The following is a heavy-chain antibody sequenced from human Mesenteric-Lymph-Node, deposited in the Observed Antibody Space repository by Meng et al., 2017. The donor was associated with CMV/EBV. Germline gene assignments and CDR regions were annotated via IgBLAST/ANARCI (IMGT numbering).Heavy chain of an antibody. CDR1: GGSISSYY. J-gene: IGHJ6*02. CDR2: IYYSGST. Sequence: SETLSLTCTVSGGSISSYYWSWIRQPPGKGLEWIGYIYYSGSTNYNPSLKSRVTISVDTSKNQFSLKLSSVTAADTAVYYCARDTYPLYCSSTSCYPYGMDVWGQGTTVTVSS. D-gene: IGHD2-2*01. V-gene: IGHV4-59*12. CDR3: ARDTYPLYCSSTSCYPYGMDV.